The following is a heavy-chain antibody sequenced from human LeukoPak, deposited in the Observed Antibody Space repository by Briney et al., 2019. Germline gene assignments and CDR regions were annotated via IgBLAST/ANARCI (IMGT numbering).Heavy chain of an antibody. J-gene: IGHJ6*03. CDR1: GYTFTSYD. Sequence: ASVKVSCKASGYTFTSYDINWVRQATGQGLEWVGWMNPNSGNTGYAQKFQGRVTITRNTSISTAYMELSSLRSEDTAVYYCARGITIFGVVPYYYYMDVWGKGTTVTVSS. D-gene: IGHD3-3*01. CDR2: MNPNSGNT. V-gene: IGHV1-8*03. CDR3: ARGITIFGVVPYYYYMDV.